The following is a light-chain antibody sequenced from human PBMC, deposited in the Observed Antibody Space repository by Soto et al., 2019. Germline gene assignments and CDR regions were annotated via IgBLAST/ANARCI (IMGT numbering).Light chain of an antibody. J-gene: IGLJ2*01. Sequence: QSVLTQPPSVSGAPGQGVTISCNGSSSNVGAGYEVHWYQLVPGTAPKLLFDGNSNRPSVDPDRFSGAKSGTSASLAITGLQAEDEADDFCHSYDSRLSGVLCVGGTKLTAL. CDR1: SSNVGAGYE. CDR3: HSYDSRLSGVL. V-gene: IGLV1-40*01. CDR2: GNS.